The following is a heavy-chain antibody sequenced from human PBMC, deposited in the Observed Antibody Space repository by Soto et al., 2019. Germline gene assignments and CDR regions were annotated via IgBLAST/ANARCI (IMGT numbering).Heavy chain of an antibody. J-gene: IGHJ3*02. CDR3: ARPAYTQDVWYHTYDI. V-gene: IGHV5-51*01. D-gene: IGHD3-16*01. CDR2: IYPGDSDT. CDR1: GYSFTSYW. Sequence: PGESLKISCKGSGYSFTSYWIGWVRQMPGKGLEWMGIIYPGDSDTRYSPSFQGQVTISADKSINTAFLQWRSLKASDTAMYYCARPAYTQDVWYHTYDIWRQGTMVTVSS.